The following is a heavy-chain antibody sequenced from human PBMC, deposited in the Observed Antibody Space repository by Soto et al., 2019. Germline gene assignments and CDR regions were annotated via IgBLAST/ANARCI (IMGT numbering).Heavy chain of an antibody. CDR1: GYTFTSNA. CDR2: INAGNGNT. CDR3: ARGDWWLFDY. D-gene: IGHD2-8*02. V-gene: IGHV1-3*05. J-gene: IGHJ4*02. Sequence: QVQLVQSGAEEKKPGASMKVSCKASGYTFTSNAIHWVRQAPGQRLEWMGWINAGNGNTKYSQKFQGRVTITRDTSASTAYMELSSLKSEDTAVYYCARGDWWLFDYWGQGTLVTVSS.